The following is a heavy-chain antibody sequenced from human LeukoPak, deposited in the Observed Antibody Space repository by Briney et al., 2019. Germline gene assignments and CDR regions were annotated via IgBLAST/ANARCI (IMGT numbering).Heavy chain of an antibody. V-gene: IGHV3-53*01. D-gene: IGHD4-17*01. CDR3: AREAVTRNYFDY. CDR1: EFTVSSNY. J-gene: IGHJ4*02. CDR2: IYSGGST. Sequence: PGGSLRLSCAASEFTVSSNYMSWVRQAPGKGLEWVSVIYSGGSTYYADSVKGRFTISRDNSKNTLYLQMNSLRAEDTAVYYCAREAVTRNYFDYWGQGTLVTVSS.